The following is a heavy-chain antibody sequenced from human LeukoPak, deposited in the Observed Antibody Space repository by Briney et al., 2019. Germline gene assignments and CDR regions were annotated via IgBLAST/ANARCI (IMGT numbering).Heavy chain of an antibody. J-gene: IGHJ6*02. Sequence: PSETLSLTCTVSGGSITSSDYYWGWVRQPPGKGLEWIGTISYSGSTYYNPSLKSRVTISVDTSKNQFFLKLSSVTAADTAVYYCARNDYSNYYGMDVWGQGTTVTVSS. CDR2: ISYSGST. CDR1: GGSITSSDYY. V-gene: IGHV4-39*01. D-gene: IGHD4-11*01. CDR3: ARNDYSNYYGMDV.